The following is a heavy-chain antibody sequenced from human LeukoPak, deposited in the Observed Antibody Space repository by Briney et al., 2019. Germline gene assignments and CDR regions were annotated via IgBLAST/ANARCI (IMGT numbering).Heavy chain of an antibody. CDR2: ISGSGSDI. CDR3: ARRTFPNDAFDV. CDR1: GFTFSTFS. V-gene: IGHV3-21*01. J-gene: IGHJ3*01. Sequence: GGSLRLSCAASGFTFSTFSMNWVRQTPGKGLEWVSAISGSGSDIYYADSVKGRFTISRDNPKRSLYLQMNSLRAEDTAVYYCARRTFPNDAFDVWGQGTVVTVSS. D-gene: IGHD1-7*01.